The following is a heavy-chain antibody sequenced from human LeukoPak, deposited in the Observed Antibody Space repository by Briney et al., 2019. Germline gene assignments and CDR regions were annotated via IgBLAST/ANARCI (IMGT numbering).Heavy chain of an antibody. CDR3: ARRTTYAAGYDSGYYDY. J-gene: IGHJ4*02. D-gene: IGHD6-19*01. Sequence: SETLSLTCAVYGGSFSGYYWSWIRQPPGKGLEWIGEINHSGSTNYNPSLKSRVTISVDTSKNQFSLSLTSVTAADTAVYYCARRTTYAAGYDSGYYDYWGQGTLGTVSS. V-gene: IGHV4-34*01. CDR2: INHSGST. CDR1: GGSFSGYY.